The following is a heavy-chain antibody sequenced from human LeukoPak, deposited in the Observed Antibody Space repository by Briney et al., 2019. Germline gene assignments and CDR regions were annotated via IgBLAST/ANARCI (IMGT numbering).Heavy chain of an antibody. Sequence: GGSLRLSCAASGFTFSSYSMNWVRQAPGKGLEWVSSISSSSSYIYYADSVKGRFTISRDNAKNSLYLQMNSLRAEDTAVYYCAREFSHYDFWSGYPDCWGQGTLVTVSS. CDR2: ISSSSSYI. V-gene: IGHV3-21*01. J-gene: IGHJ4*02. D-gene: IGHD3-3*01. CDR3: AREFSHYDFWSGYPDC. CDR1: GFTFSSYS.